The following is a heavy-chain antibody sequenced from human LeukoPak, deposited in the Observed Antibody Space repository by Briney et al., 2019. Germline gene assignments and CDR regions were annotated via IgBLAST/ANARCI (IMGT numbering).Heavy chain of an antibody. Sequence: PGGSLRLSCAASGFTFSSYAMSWVRQAPGKGLEWVSTISGSGGSTYYADSVRGRFTISRDNSKNTLSLQMNSLRAEDTAVYYCAKTGPRYFDWSVDFWGQGTLVTVSS. CDR2: ISGSGGST. CDR1: GFTFSSYA. CDR3: AKTGPRYFDWSVDF. D-gene: IGHD3-9*01. V-gene: IGHV3-23*01. J-gene: IGHJ4*02.